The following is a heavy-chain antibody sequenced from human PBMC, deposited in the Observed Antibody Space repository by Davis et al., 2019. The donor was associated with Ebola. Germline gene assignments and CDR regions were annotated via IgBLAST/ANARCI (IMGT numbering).Heavy chain of an antibody. CDR3: ARHGYSYGMLMVAGMDV. J-gene: IGHJ6*02. CDR1: EYRFANYW. D-gene: IGHD5-18*01. Sequence: GGSLRLSCKGSEYRFANYWIGWVRQKPGKGLEWMGIIYPGDSDTRYSPSFQGQVTISADKSISTAYLQWSSLKASDTAMYYCARHGYSYGMLMVAGMDVWGQGTTVTVSS. V-gene: IGHV5-51*01. CDR2: IYPGDSDT.